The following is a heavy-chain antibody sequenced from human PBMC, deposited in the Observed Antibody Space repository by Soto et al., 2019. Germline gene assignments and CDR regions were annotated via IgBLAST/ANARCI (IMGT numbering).Heavy chain of an antibody. V-gene: IGHV4-30-4*01. Sequence: QVQLQESGPGLVKPSQTLSLTCTVSGGSISSGDYYWSWIRQPPGKGLEWIGYIYYSGSTYYNPSLKSRVTISVDTSKNQFSLKLSSVTAADTAVYYCARVFGYRFRLLSAVEEFDYWGQGTLVTVSS. CDR2: IYYSGST. CDR3: ARVFGYRFRLLSAVEEFDY. J-gene: IGHJ4*02. D-gene: IGHD2-2*01. CDR1: GGSISSGDYY.